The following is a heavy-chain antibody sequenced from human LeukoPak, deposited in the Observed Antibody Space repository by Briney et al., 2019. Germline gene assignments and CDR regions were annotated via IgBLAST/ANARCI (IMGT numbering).Heavy chain of an antibody. D-gene: IGHD4-17*01. Sequence: SETLSLTCAVYGGSFSGYYWSWIRQPPGKGLEWIGEINHSGSTIYNPSLKSRVTISVDTSKNQFSLKLSSVTAADTAVYYCARWASRGNYGDYYYFDYWGQGTLVTVSS. CDR1: GGSFSGYY. J-gene: IGHJ4*02. V-gene: IGHV4-34*01. CDR2: INHSGST. CDR3: ARWASRGNYGDYYYFDY.